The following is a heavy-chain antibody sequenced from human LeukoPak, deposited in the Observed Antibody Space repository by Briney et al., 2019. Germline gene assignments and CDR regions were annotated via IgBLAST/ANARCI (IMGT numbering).Heavy chain of an antibody. CDR1: GYSITRHYS. D-gene: IGHD2-15*01. V-gene: IGHV4-38-2*02. CDR3: ARGYCSGGSCYSYYYYNYMDV. Sequence: SETLSLTCTVSGYSITRHYSWAWVRQPPGKGLEWIGSIHYSGSTNYNPSLKSRVTISVDTSKNQFSLKLSSVTAADTAVYYCARGYCSGGSCYSYYYYNYMDVWGKGTTVTVSS. J-gene: IGHJ6*03. CDR2: IHYSGST.